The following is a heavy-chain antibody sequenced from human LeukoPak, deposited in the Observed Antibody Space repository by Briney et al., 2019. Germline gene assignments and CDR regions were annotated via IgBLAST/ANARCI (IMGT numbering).Heavy chain of an antibody. CDR3: ASPSISSSTYDY. CDR1: GGSISSSTYY. CDR2: INYSGNT. D-gene: IGHD6-6*01. Sequence: SETLSLTCTVSGGSISSSTYYWGWIRQPPGKGLEWIGSINYSGNTYYNPSLKSRVTISVDTSKNQFSLRLSSVTAADTAVYYCASPSISSSTYDYWGQGTPVTVSS. V-gene: IGHV4-39*01. J-gene: IGHJ4*02.